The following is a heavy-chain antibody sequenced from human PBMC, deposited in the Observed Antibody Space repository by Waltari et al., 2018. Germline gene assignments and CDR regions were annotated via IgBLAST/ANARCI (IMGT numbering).Heavy chain of an antibody. CDR2: INPNSGGT. D-gene: IGHD3-22*01. V-gene: IGHV1-2*02. Sequence: QVQLVQSGAEVKKPGASVKVSCKASGYTFTGYYMHWVRQAPGQGLEWMGWINPNSGGTNYAQKFQGRVTMTRDTSISTAYTELSRLRSDDTAVYYCARDWEKTYYDNSGYYEFDPWGQGTLVTVSS. J-gene: IGHJ5*02. CDR1: GYTFTGYY. CDR3: ARDWEKTYYDNSGYYEFDP.